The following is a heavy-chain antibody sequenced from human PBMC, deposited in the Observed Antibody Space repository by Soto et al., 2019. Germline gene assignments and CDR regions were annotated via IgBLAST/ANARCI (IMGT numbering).Heavy chain of an antibody. J-gene: IGHJ5*02. Sequence: PGGSLRLSCAASGFTFTRYSMNWGRQAPGKGLEWVSSISSTTNYIYYGDSMKVRFTISRDNGKNSLYLEIHSLRGEDTAVYYCVRGGSNYASWGQGTLVTVSS. V-gene: IGHV3-21*06. D-gene: IGHD4-4*01. CDR2: ISSTTNYI. CDR3: VRGGSNYAS. CDR1: GFTFTRYS.